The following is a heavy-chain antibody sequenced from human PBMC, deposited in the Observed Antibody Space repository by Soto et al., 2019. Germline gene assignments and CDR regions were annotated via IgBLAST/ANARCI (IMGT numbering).Heavy chain of an antibody. CDR3: ARSTSGIAETNWFDP. V-gene: IGHV4-31*03. J-gene: IGHJ5*02. D-gene: IGHD6-13*01. Sequence: PSETLSLTCTVSGGSISSGGYYWSWIRQHPGKGLEWIGYIYYSGSTYYNPSLKSRVTISVDTSKDQFSLKLSSVTAADTAVYYCARSTSGIAETNWFDPWGQGTLVTVSS. CDR1: GGSISSGGYY. CDR2: IYYSGST.